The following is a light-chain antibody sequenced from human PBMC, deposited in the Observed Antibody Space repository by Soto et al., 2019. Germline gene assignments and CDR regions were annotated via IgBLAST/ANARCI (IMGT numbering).Light chain of an antibody. V-gene: IGKV1-33*01. J-gene: IGKJ5*01. CDR2: DAS. Sequence: DIHVTQSRSSLSASVGDRVTITCQASQNINNYLNWYQQKPGRAPKLLIYDASNLEAGVPSRFRGSGSGTDFTFTISRLQPEDIATYYCQQYENLPTFGQGTRLEIK. CDR3: QQYENLPT. CDR1: QNINNY.